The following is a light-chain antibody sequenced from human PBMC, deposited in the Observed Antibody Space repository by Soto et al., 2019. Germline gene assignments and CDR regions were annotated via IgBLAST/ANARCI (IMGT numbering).Light chain of an antibody. V-gene: IGKV3-20*01. J-gene: IGKJ1*01. CDR2: GTS. CDR3: QQFDDWPT. Sequence: EIVLTQSPGTLSLSPGERATLSCRASQSVSSNYLAWYHQKPGQAPRLLIYGTSNRATGIPDRISGSRSGTEFTLTISSLQPEDFGVYYCQQFDDWPTFGQGTKVDIK. CDR1: QSVSSNY.